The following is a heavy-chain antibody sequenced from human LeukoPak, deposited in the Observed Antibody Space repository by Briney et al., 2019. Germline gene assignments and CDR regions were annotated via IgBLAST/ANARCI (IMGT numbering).Heavy chain of an antibody. CDR3: ARGIVTPGAFDI. D-gene: IGHD3-9*01. J-gene: IGHJ3*02. Sequence: ASVKVSCKASGYTFTGYYMHWVRQAPGQGLEWMGWIIPNSGGTNYAQKFQGRVTMTRDTSISTAYMELSSLRSEDTAVYYCARGIVTPGAFDIWGQGTMVTVSS. V-gene: IGHV1-2*02. CDR1: GYTFTGYY. CDR2: IIPNSGGT.